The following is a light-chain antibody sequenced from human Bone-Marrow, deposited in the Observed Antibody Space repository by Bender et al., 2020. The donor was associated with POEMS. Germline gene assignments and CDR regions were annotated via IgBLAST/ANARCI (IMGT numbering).Light chain of an antibody. V-gene: IGLV2-14*01. J-gene: IGLJ2*01. CDR1: SSDVGGYHY. CDR2: EVS. Sequence: QSALTQPASVSGSPGQSITISCLGISSDVGGYHYVSWYQQHPGKAPKLMIYEVSKRPSGVPDRFSGSKSGTSASLAITGLRAEDEADYYCQSYDSGLSGSVFGGGTKLTVL. CDR3: QSYDSGLSGSV.